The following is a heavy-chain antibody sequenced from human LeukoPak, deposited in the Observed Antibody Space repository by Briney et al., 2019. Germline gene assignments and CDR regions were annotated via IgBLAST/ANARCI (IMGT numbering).Heavy chain of an antibody. J-gene: IGHJ4*02. D-gene: IGHD3-16*01. CDR3: ARDSSRGGAYYFDY. CDR2: IYYSGST. CDR1: GGSISSGDYY. V-gene: IGHV4-30-4*01. Sequence: PSETLSLTCTVSGGSISSGDYYWSWIRQPPGKGLEWIGYIYYSGSTYYNPSLKSRVTISVDTSKNQFSLKLSSVTAADTAVYYCARDSSRGGAYYFDYWGQGTLVTVSS.